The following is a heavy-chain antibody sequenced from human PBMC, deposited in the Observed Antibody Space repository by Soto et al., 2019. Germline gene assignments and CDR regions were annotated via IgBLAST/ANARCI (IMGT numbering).Heavy chain of an antibody. CDR3: ARDHGDIVATIRATGGMDV. J-gene: IGHJ6*02. CDR2: INPNSGGT. D-gene: IGHD5-12*01. Sequence: ASVKLSCKASGYSFTGYFMHWLRQAPGQGLEWMGWINPNSGGTNYAQKFQGWVTMTRDTSISTAYMELSRLRSDDTAVYYCARDHGDIVATIRATGGMDVWGQGTTVTVSS. CDR1: GYSFTGYF. V-gene: IGHV1-2*04.